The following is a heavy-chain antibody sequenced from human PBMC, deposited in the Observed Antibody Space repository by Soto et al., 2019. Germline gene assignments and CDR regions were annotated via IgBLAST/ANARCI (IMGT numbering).Heavy chain of an antibody. Sequence: SETLSLTCTVSAGSISSGGYYWNWIRQHPGKGLEWIGYIYYIGSTYYNPSLKSRVTISLDTSKNQFSLKLSSVTAADTAVYYCARSVFPWGQGTLVTV. J-gene: IGHJ5*02. CDR3: ARSVFP. V-gene: IGHV4-31*03. CDR2: IYYIGST. CDR1: AGSISSGGYY.